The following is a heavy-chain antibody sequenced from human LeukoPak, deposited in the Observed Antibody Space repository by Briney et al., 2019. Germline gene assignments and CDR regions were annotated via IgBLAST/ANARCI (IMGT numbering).Heavy chain of an antibody. D-gene: IGHD3-22*01. CDR1: GGSISSGGSS. V-gene: IGHV4-30-2*01. CDR3: ARGGFYYEY. CDR2: IYHGGST. Sequence: PSETLSLTCAVSGGSISSGGSSWSWIRQPPGKGLEWIGYIYHGGSTYYNPSLKSRVTISVGRSKNQFSLKLSSVTAADTAVYYCARGGFYYEYWGQGTLVTVSS. J-gene: IGHJ4*02.